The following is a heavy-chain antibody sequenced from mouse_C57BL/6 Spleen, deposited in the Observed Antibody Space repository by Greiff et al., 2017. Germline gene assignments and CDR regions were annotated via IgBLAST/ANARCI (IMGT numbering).Heavy chain of an antibody. Sequence: EVQLVESGGGLVQPGGSLSLSCAASGFTFTDYYMSWVRQPPGKALEWLGFIRNKANGYTTEYSASVKGRFTISRDNSQSILYLQMNALRAEDSATYYCARDGTTGVAPDAMDDWGQGTSVTVSS. CDR2: IRNKANGYTT. V-gene: IGHV7-3*01. CDR1: GFTFTDYY. J-gene: IGHJ4*01. CDR3: ARDGTTGVAPDAMDD. D-gene: IGHD1-1*01.